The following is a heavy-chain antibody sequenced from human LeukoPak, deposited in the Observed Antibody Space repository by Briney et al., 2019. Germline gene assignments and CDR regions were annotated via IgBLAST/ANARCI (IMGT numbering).Heavy chain of an antibody. V-gene: IGHV1-46*01. CDR1: GYTFTSYA. Sequence: ASVKVSCKASGYTFTSYAVHWVRQAPGQGLEWMGIINPSSGATTYAQKFQGRFTLTRDTSTSTFYMDLYRLRSDDTAVYYCARDLGTTRRFGELISGWFDPWGQGTLVTVSS. CDR3: ARDLGTTRRFGELISGWFDP. D-gene: IGHD3-10*01. J-gene: IGHJ5*02. CDR2: INPSSGAT.